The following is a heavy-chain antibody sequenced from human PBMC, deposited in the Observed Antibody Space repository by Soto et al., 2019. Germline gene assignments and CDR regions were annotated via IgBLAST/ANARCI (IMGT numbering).Heavy chain of an antibody. CDR2: IYHSGST. J-gene: IGHJ5*02. Sequence: QVQLQESGPGLVKPSGTLSLTCAVSGGSISSSNWWGWVRQPPGKGLEWLGEIYHSGSTNYNPSLKSRVTISVDQSKNQFSLKLSSVTAADTAVYSWAPQVPGGQNWFDPWGQGDLVTVSS. CDR3: APQVPGGQNWFDP. D-gene: IGHD2-2*01. V-gene: IGHV4-4*02. CDR1: GGSISSSNW.